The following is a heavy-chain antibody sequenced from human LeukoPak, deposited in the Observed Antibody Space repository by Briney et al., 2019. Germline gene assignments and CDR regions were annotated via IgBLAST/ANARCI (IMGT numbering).Heavy chain of an antibody. J-gene: IGHJ4*02. CDR1: GGSFSGYY. CDR3: ARAWLVLFDY. CDR2: INHSGST. Sequence: SETLSLTCAVYGGSFSGYYWSWIRQPPGKGLEWIGEINHSGSTNYNPSLKSRVTISVDTSKNQFSLKLSSVTAADTAMYYCARAWLVLFDYWGQGTLVTVSS. V-gene: IGHV4-34*01. D-gene: IGHD6-19*01.